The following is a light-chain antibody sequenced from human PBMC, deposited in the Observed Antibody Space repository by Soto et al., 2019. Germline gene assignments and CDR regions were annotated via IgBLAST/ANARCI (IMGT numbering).Light chain of an antibody. CDR3: GTWDSSLSAVV. Sequence: QSVLPQPPSVSAAPGQKVTISCSGSSSNIGNDYVSWYQQLPGAAPKLLIYGNDKRPSGILDRFSGSKSGTSATLGITGLQTGDEADYYCGTWDSSLSAVVFGGGTKLTVL. CDR2: GND. J-gene: IGLJ2*01. V-gene: IGLV1-51*01. CDR1: SSNIGNDY.